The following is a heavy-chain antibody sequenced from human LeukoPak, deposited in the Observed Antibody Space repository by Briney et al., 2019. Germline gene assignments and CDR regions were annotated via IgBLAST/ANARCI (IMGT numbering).Heavy chain of an antibody. J-gene: IGHJ4*02. D-gene: IGHD4-17*01. V-gene: IGHV3-23*01. CDR1: GFTFSNYA. CDR2: MSGSGDST. Sequence: GGSLRLSCAASGFTFSNYAMSWVRQAPGKGLEWVSAMSGSGDSTYYADSVTGRSTISRDNSKNTLYLQMNSLRAEDTAVYYCAKVSTVTPGFWGQGTLVTVSS. CDR3: AKVSTVTPGF.